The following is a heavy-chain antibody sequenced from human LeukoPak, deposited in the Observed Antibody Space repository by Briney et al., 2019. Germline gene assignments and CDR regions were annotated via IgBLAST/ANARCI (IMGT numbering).Heavy chain of an antibody. Sequence: GGSLTHPCAASGFTFSTYWMSWVRQAPGKGLEWVANIKQDGSDQYYVNSVKGRFTISRDSAENSLYLQMNSLRAEDTAVYYCARDDWNSGTLAYWGRGPLPTVSS. D-gene: IGHD2-21*02. CDR3: ARDDWNSGTLAY. CDR1: GFTFSTYW. J-gene: IGHJ4*02. V-gene: IGHV3-7*01. CDR2: IKQDGSDQ.